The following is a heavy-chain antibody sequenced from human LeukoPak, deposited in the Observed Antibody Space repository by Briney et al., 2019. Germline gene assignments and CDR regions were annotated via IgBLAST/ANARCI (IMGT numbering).Heavy chain of an antibody. J-gene: IGHJ5*02. V-gene: IGHV1-69*13. CDR2: IIPIFGTA. CDR3: ARDRRGVVVTPNWFDP. D-gene: IGHD3-22*01. CDR1: GGTFSSYA. Sequence: GAPVKVSCKASGGTFSSYAISWVRQAPGQGLEWMGGIIPIFGTANYAQKFQGRVTITADESTSTAYMELSSLRSEDTAVYYCARDRRGVVVTPNWFDPWGQGTLVTVSS.